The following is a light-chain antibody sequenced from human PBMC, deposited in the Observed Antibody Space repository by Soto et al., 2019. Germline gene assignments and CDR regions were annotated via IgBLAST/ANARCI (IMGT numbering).Light chain of an antibody. CDR3: SAYTGRSTPPYV. CDR2: EVI. J-gene: IGLJ1*01. V-gene: IGLV2-14*01. CDR1: SSDVGGYNF. Sequence: QSALTQPASVSGSPGQSITISCTGTSSDVGGYNFVSWYQQQPGKAPKLMIYEVINRPSGVSNRFSGSKSGNTASLTISGLQAEDEADYYCSAYTGRSTPPYVFGTGTKLTVL.